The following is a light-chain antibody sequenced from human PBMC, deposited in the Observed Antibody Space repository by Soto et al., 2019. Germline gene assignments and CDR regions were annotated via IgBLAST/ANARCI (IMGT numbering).Light chain of an antibody. CDR1: QSISSNY. J-gene: IGKJ2*01. CDR2: GAS. Sequence: EIVLTQSPGTLSLSPGERATLSCRASQSISSNYLAWFQQTPGQAPRLLIYGASSRATGIPDRFSGSGSGTAFFITISSMEADDYSVEYCRQYSSSSFRYTFGQGTKLEIK. V-gene: IGKV3-20*01. CDR3: RQYSSSSFRYT.